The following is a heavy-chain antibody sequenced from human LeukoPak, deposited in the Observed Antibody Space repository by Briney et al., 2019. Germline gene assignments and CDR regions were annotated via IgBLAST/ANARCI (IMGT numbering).Heavy chain of an antibody. CDR2: IKQDGSAK. J-gene: IGHJ4*02. CDR1: GCTFSIFW. V-gene: IGHV3-7*01. Sequence: GGSLRLSCAASGCTFSIFWMSWVRQAPGKGLEWVANIKQDGSAKYYVDSVKGRFTISRDNARNSLYLEMNSLRAEDTAIYYCATSYDSSGNNWGQGTLVTVSS. D-gene: IGHD3-22*01. CDR3: ATSYDSSGNN.